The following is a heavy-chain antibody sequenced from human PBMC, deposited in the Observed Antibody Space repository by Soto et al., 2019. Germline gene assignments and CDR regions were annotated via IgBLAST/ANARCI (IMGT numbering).Heavy chain of an antibody. Sequence: PSETLSLTCTVSGGSISSSGYYWGWIRQPPGKGLEWIGSIYYSGSTYYNPSLKSRVTISVDTSKNQFSLKLSSVTAADTAVYYCARQGKYGGNPDYWGQGTLVTVSS. D-gene: IGHD2-15*01. CDR3: ARQGKYGGNPDY. CDR2: IYYSGST. J-gene: IGHJ4*02. V-gene: IGHV4-39*01. CDR1: GGSISSSGYY.